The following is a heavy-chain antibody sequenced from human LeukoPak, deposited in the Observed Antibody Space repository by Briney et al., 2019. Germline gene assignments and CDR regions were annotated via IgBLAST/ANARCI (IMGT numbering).Heavy chain of an antibody. D-gene: IGHD2-2*03. J-gene: IGHJ6*03. CDR1: GYTFTDFY. Sequence: ASVTVSCKASGYTFTDFYIHWVRQAPGHGLEWMGWISPNTGVTNYAQRFQGRVTMTRDTSITTTYLELRGLTSDDTAVYYCARHGYCGNPRCYPDYYYIDVWGKGTKVTVSS. CDR3: ARHGYCGNPRCYPDYYYIDV. CDR2: ISPNTGVT. V-gene: IGHV1-2*02.